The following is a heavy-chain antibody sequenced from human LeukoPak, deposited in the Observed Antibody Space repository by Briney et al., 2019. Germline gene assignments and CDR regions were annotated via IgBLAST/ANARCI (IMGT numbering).Heavy chain of an antibody. Sequence: SETLSLTCAVYGGSFSGYYWSWIRQPPGKGLEWIGEINHSGSTNYNPSLKSRVTISVDTSKNQFSLKLSSVTAADVAVYYCAGDYDSSGYYGYWGQRTLVTVPS. D-gene: IGHD3-22*01. J-gene: IGHJ4*02. V-gene: IGHV4-34*01. CDR1: GGSFSGYY. CDR3: AGDYDSSGYYGY. CDR2: INHSGST.